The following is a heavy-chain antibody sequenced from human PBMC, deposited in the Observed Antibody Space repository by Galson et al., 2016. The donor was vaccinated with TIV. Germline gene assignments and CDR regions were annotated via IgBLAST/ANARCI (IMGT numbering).Heavy chain of an antibody. CDR2: INPSDGTT. D-gene: IGHD3-10*01. V-gene: IGHV1-46*03. J-gene: IGHJ4*02. CDR3: VSGMGSGRPRNFDY. CDR1: GYTFSKYY. Sequence: SVKVSCKASGYTFSKYYMHWVRQTPGQGLEWMGIINPSDGTTVYAQSFQGRVTMTRDTSTSTVYMELSSLTSEDTAVYYCVSGMGSGRPRNFDYWGQGTLVTV.